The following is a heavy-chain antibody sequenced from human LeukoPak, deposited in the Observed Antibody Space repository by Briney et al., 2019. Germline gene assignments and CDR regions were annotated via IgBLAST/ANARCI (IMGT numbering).Heavy chain of an antibody. CDR1: GYTFTSYA. CDR3: AKEGGYSGYDPFDY. Sequence: ASVKVSCKASGYTFTSYAMHWVRQAPGQRLEWMGWSNAGNGNTKYSQEFQGRVTITRDTSASTAYMELSSLRSEDTAVYYCAKEGGYSGYDPFDYWGQGTLVTVSS. CDR2: SNAGNGNT. V-gene: IGHV1-3*02. D-gene: IGHD5-12*01. J-gene: IGHJ4*02.